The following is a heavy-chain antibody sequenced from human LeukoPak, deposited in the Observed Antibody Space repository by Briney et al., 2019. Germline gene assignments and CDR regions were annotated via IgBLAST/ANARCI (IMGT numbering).Heavy chain of an antibody. CDR3: ARVFRGYSYGPFDY. Sequence: SETLSLTCTVSSGPISGYYWSWIRQPPGKGLDWIGYIYSSGSTSYNPSLKSRVTLSIDTSNNQFSLRLSSVTAADTAVYYCARVFRGYSYGPFDYWGQGTLVTVSS. J-gene: IGHJ4*02. D-gene: IGHD5-18*01. V-gene: IGHV4-59*01. CDR1: SGPISGYY. CDR2: IYSSGST.